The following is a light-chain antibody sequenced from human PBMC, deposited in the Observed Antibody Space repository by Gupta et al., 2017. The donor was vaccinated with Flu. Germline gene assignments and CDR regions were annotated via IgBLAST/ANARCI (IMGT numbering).Light chain of an antibody. Sequence: EIVLTQSPATLSLSPGERATLSCRASQSVSSYLAWYQQKPGQAPRLLIYDASNRATGIPARFSGSGSGTDFTLPISSLEPEDFAVYYCQQRSNWPPLITFGQRTRLEIK. CDR3: QQRSNWPPLIT. CDR1: QSVSSY. CDR2: DAS. V-gene: IGKV3-11*01. J-gene: IGKJ5*01.